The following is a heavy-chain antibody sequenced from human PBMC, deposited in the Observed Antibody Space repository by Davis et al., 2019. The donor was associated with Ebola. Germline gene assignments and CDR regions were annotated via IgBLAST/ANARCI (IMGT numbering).Heavy chain of an antibody. CDR3: ATSYSSSLDAFDI. V-gene: IGHV4-4*02. D-gene: IGHD6-13*01. J-gene: IGHJ3*02. CDR2: IYHSGST. Sequence: MPSETLSLTCAVSGGSISSSNWWSWVRQPPGKGLEWIGEIYHSGSTNYNPSLKSRVTISVDKSKNQFSLKLSSVTAADTAVYYCATSYSSSLDAFDIWGQGTMVTVSS. CDR1: GGSISSSNW.